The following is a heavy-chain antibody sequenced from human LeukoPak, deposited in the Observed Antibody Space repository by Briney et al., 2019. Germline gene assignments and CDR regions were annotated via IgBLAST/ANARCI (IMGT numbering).Heavy chain of an antibody. Sequence: GGSLRLSCVASGLTFSSYAMSWVRQAPGKGLEWVSTISVSGGSTYYADSVKGRFTISRDNSKNTLYLQMNSLRAEDTAVYHCAPYCSGGSCYRYWGQGTMVTVSS. CDR2: ISVSGGST. CDR3: APYCSGGSCYRY. CDR1: GLTFSSYA. J-gene: IGHJ4*02. D-gene: IGHD2-15*01. V-gene: IGHV3-23*01.